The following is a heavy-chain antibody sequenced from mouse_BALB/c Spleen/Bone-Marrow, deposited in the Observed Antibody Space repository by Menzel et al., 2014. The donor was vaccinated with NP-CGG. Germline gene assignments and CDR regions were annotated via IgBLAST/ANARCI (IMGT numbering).Heavy chain of an antibody. J-gene: IGHJ3*01. CDR3: ARGYYYGSSSWFAY. Sequence: DVNLEESGAELVKPGASVKLSCTASGFNIXDTYMHWVKQRPEQGLEWIGRIDPANGNTKYDPKFQGKATITADTSSNTAYPQLSSLTSEDTAVYYCARGYYYGSSSWFAYWGQGTLVTVSA. CDR2: IDPANGNT. CDR1: GFNIXDTY. D-gene: IGHD1-1*01. V-gene: IGHV14-3*02.